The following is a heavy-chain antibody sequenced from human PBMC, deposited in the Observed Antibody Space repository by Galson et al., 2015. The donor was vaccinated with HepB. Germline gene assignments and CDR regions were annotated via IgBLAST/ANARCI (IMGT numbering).Heavy chain of an antibody. V-gene: IGHV3-30*18. J-gene: IGHJ6*02. CDR3: AKDQLSGQYYYGMDV. Sequence: SLRLSCAASGFTFSSYGMHWVRQAPGKGLEWVAVISYDGSNKYYADSVKGRFTISRDNSKNTLYLQMNSLRAEDTAVYYCAKDQLSGQYYYGMDVWGQGTTVTVSS. CDR2: ISYDGSNK. D-gene: IGHD1-1*01. CDR1: GFTFSSYG.